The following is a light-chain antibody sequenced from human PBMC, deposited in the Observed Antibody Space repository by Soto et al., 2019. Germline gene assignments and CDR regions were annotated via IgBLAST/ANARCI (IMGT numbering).Light chain of an antibody. CDR2: GAS. CDR3: QQYDYWWT. V-gene: IGKV3-15*01. Sequence: EIVMTQSPATLSVFPGERATLSCRASHSVNNNLAWYQQKPGQAPRLLIYGASTRATGIPARFSGSVAGTEFTLTISSLQTEYFAVYYCQQYDYWWTFGQGAKVEIK. CDR1: HSVNNN. J-gene: IGKJ1*01.